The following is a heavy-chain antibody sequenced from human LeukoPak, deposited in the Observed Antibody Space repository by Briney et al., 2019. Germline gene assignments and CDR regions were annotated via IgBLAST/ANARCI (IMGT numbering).Heavy chain of an antibody. D-gene: IGHD5-18*01. CDR3: ARGRNTGRQFYFDY. CDR1: GFTFSSSG. V-gene: IGHV3-23*01. J-gene: IGHJ4*02. Sequence: GGSLRLSCAASGFTFSSSGMGWVRQAPGKGLECVSPITGSGGSTPYTDSVKGRFTISRDNSKNTLYLQMNSLRAEDTAVYYCARGRNTGRQFYFDYWGQGTLVTVAS. CDR2: ITGSGGST.